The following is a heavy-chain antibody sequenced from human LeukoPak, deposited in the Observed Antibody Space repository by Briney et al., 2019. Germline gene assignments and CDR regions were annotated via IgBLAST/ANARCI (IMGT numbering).Heavy chain of an antibody. CDR2: ISSSNNTI. CDR3: AREDGGKADI. Sequence: PGGSLRLSCAASGFTFSSYAMSWVRQAPGKGLEWVSYISSSNNTIDYADSVKGRFSISRDNAKNSLYLQMKSLRDEDTAVYYCAREDGGKADIWGQGTMVTVSS. J-gene: IGHJ3*02. D-gene: IGHD4-23*01. V-gene: IGHV3-48*02. CDR1: GFTFSSYA.